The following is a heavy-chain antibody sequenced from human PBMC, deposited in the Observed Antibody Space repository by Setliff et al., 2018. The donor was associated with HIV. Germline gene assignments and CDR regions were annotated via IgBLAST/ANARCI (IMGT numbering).Heavy chain of an antibody. Sequence: ASAKVSCKASGYTFINYHITWVRQAPGQGLEWVGSISASSVNTNYTQGRVTMTTDTSTSTAYTELRSLRSADSAVYYCARVPVSNYYYYMDVWGKGTTVTVSS. CDR3: ARVPVSNYYYYMDV. CDR1: GYTFINYH. V-gene: IGHV1-18*01. J-gene: IGHJ6*03. CDR2: ISASSVNT.